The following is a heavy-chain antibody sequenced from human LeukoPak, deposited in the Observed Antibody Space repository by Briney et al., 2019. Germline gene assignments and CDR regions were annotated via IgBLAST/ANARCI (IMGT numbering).Heavy chain of an antibody. Sequence: AGGSLRLSCAASGFIFSSYEMNWVRQAPGKGLEWVSYISSSGSTIYYADSVRGRFTISRDNAKNSLYLQMNSLRAEDTAVYYCAREVSGYDFGYWGQGTLVTVSS. CDR1: GFIFSSYE. J-gene: IGHJ4*02. CDR2: ISSSGSTI. CDR3: AREVSGYDFGY. V-gene: IGHV3-48*03. D-gene: IGHD5-12*01.